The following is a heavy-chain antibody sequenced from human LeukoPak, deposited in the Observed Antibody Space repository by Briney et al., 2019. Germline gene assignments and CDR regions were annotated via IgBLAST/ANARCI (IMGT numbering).Heavy chain of an antibody. Sequence: SVKVSCKASGYTFISYGISWVRQAPGQGLEWMGGIIPIFGTANYAQKFQGRVTITADESTSTAYMELSSLRSEDTAVYYCATYYDSSGYYSYYYYGMDVWGQGTTVTVSS. CDR1: GYTFISYG. D-gene: IGHD3-22*01. CDR2: IIPIFGTA. V-gene: IGHV1-69*13. J-gene: IGHJ6*02. CDR3: ATYYDSSGYYSYYYYGMDV.